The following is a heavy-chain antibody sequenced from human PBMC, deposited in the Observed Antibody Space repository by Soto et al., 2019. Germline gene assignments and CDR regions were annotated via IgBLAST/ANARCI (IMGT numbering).Heavy chain of an antibody. V-gene: IGHV1-2*02. Sequence: ASVKVSCKASGYTFTGYHIHWVRQAPGRGLEWMGWINPNSGDTEYAQNFQGRVTMTRDTSFNLVYMEMSGLMSDDTAVYYCARDARGTRGFDEMDIWGQGTTVTVSS. CDR1: GYTFTGYH. D-gene: IGHD3-9*01. CDR2: INPNSGDT. J-gene: IGHJ6*02. CDR3: ARDARGTRGFDEMDI.